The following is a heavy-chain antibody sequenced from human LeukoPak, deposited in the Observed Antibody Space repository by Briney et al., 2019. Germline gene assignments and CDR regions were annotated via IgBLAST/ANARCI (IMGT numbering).Heavy chain of an antibody. J-gene: IGHJ4*02. CDR2: ISAKNGNT. Sequence: ASLKVSCKASGYTFIIYGISWVRQAPGQGLEWMGRISAKNGNTIYAQKLQGRVTMTADTSTTTAYMELRSLRSDDTAVYYCARDLDNRNDLYYLDWWGQGTLVTVSS. CDR3: ARDLDNRNDLYYLDW. CDR1: GYTFIIYG. D-gene: IGHD1-20*01. V-gene: IGHV1-18*01.